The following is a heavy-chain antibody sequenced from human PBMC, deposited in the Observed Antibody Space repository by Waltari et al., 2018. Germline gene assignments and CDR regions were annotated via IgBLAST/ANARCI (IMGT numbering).Heavy chain of an antibody. CDR1: GGSISSSSYY. J-gene: IGHJ5*02. CDR3: ARRSRKAEVRGP. CDR2: IYYSGST. D-gene: IGHD3-10*01. V-gene: IGHV4-39*07. Sequence: QLQLQESGPGLVKPSETLSLTCTVSGGSISSSSYYWGWIRQPPGKGLEWIGSIYYSGSTYYNPSLKSRVTISVDTSNNQFSLKLSSVTAADTAVYYCARRSRKAEVRGPWGQGTLVTVSS.